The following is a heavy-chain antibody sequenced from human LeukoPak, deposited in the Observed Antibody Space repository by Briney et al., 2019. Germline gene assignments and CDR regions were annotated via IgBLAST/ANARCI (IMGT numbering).Heavy chain of an antibody. Sequence: GGSLRLSCTASGFTFSSCGMHWVRQAPGQGLEWVAVIWSDGGKKYHADSVKGRFTISRDNAKDSLYLQMNSLRAEDTAVYYCARDCLPQYGMDVWGQGTTVTVSS. V-gene: IGHV3-33*01. CDR2: IWSDGGKK. CDR1: GFTFSSCG. D-gene: IGHD5/OR15-5a*01. J-gene: IGHJ6*02. CDR3: ARDCLPQYGMDV.